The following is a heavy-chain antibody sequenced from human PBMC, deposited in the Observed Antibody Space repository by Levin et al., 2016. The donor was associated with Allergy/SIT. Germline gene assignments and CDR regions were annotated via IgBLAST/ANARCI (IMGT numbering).Heavy chain of an antibody. CDR1: GFTFNSYS. CDR2: ISRTSSHI. J-gene: IGHJ4*02. CDR3: ARDAATVGYLDY. Sequence: GESLKISCAASGFTFNSYSIHVGPARLRGKGPEWVSSISRTSSHIYYADSVKGRFTISRDNAKNSLYLQMNSLRGEDTAVYYCARDAATVGYLDYWGQGTLVTVSS. D-gene: IGHD4-17*01. V-gene: IGHV3-21*01.